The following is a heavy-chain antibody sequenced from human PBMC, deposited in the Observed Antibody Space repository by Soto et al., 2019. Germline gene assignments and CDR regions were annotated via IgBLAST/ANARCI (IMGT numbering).Heavy chain of an antibody. CDR1: GFTFSSYD. CDR2: IGTAGDT. CDR3: ARVYYYGSGSYFKYYYMDV. V-gene: IGHV3-13*01. Sequence: EVQLVESGGGLVQPGGSLRLSCAASGFTFSSYDMHWVRQATGKGLEWVSAIGTAGDTYYPGSVKGRFTISRENAKNSLYLQMNSLRAGDTAVYYCARVYYYGSGSYFKYYYMDVWGKGTTVTVSS. D-gene: IGHD3-10*01. J-gene: IGHJ6*03.